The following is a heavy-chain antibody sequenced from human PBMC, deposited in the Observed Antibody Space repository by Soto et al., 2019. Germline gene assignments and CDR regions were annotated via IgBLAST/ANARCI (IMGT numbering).Heavy chain of an antibody. CDR3: AKVRYSSPMGYYYGMDV. CDR2: IIPIFGTA. J-gene: IGHJ6*02. D-gene: IGHD6-19*01. Sequence: QAQLEQSGGEVKKPGSSVKVSCKASRVAFSKFIVTWVRQAPGLGLEWVGGIIPIFGTANYAQKFQGRVTITAEESTSTSSMEVNNLRSEDTAVYYCAKVRYSSPMGYYYGMDVWGQGTTVTVSS. V-gene: IGHV1-69*01. CDR1: RVAFSKFI.